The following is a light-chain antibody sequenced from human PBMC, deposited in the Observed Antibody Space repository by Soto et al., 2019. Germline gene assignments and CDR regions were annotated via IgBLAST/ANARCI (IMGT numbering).Light chain of an antibody. Sequence: EIVLTQSPGTLSLSPGERATLSCRGSQSVSSSYLAWYQQKPGQAPRLLIYDATTRATGIPARFSGSGSGTDFTLTISRLEPEDFAVYYCQQYGSSLITFGQGTRLEIK. CDR2: DAT. V-gene: IGKV3-20*01. CDR1: QSVSSSY. J-gene: IGKJ5*01. CDR3: QQYGSSLIT.